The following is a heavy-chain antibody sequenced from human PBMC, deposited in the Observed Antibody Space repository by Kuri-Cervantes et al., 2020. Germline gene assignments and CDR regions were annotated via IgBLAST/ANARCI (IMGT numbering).Heavy chain of an antibody. CDR2: ISNSGST. CDR3: ARGGRDYVWGSYRQYWYFDL. J-gene: IGHJ2*01. V-gene: IGHV4-61*01. D-gene: IGHD3-16*02. Sequence: SETLSLTCTVAGGSVSSGSYYWSWIRQPPGKGLEWIGYISNSGSTNYNPSLKSRVTISVDTSKNQFSLKLSSVTAADTAVYYCARGGRDYVWGSYRQYWYFDLWGRGTLVTVSS. CDR1: GGSVSSGSYY.